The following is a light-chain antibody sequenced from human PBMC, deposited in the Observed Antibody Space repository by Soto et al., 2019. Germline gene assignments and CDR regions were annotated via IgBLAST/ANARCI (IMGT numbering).Light chain of an antibody. Sequence: DIVLTQSPGTLSLSPGERATLSCRASQSVSSSWLAWYQQKPGQAPRLLIYGASSRATGVPDRFSGSGSGTDFTLTITRLEPEDSAVFYCQQYGGPPWTFGQGTKVEI. CDR1: QSVSSSW. V-gene: IGKV3-20*01. J-gene: IGKJ1*01. CDR3: QQYGGPPWT. CDR2: GAS.